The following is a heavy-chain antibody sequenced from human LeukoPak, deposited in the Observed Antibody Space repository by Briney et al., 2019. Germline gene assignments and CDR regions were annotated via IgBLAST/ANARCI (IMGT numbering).Heavy chain of an antibody. CDR2: ISAYNGNT. J-gene: IGHJ4*02. CDR3: ARGTEMATIDPDFDY. Sequence: ASVKVSCKASGYTFTSYGISWVRQAPGQGLEWMGWISAYNGNTNYAQKLQGRVTMTTDTSTSTAYMELRSLRSDDTAVYYCARGTEMATIDPDFDYWGQGTLVTVSS. D-gene: IGHD5-24*01. V-gene: IGHV1-18*01. CDR1: GYTFTSYG.